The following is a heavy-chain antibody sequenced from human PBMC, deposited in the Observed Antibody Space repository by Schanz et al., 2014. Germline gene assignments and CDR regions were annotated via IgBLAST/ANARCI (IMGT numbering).Heavy chain of an antibody. Sequence: VQLVESGGGVVQPGGSLRLSCSASGFTFSTYAMSWVRQAPGKGLEWVSAITGSGSKTYYADSVKGRFTIARDNSKNTLFLQMDSLRVEDTAVYYCMAMGRNTSHYFDHWGQGTLVTVSS. CDR1: GFTFSTYA. J-gene: IGHJ4*02. CDR2: ITGSGSKT. CDR3: MAMGRNTSHYFDH. V-gene: IGHV3-23*04. D-gene: IGHD1-1*01.